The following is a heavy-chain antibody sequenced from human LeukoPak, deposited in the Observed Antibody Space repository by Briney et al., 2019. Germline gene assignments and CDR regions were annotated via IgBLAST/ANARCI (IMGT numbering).Heavy chain of an antibody. CDR1: GGSISSSNW. Sequence: SETLSLTCAVSGGSISSSNWWSWVRQPPGKGLEWIGEIYHSGSTNYNPSLQSRVTISVDTSKNQFSLRLSSVTAADTAVYYCARENSYYDSSGYYFGSGYFGYWGQGTLVTVSS. CDR2: IYHSGST. CDR3: ARENSYYDSSGYYFGSGYFGY. J-gene: IGHJ4*02. D-gene: IGHD3-22*01. V-gene: IGHV4-4*02.